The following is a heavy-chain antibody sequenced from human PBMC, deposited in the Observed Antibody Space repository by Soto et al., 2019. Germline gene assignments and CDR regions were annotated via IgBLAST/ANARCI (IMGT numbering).Heavy chain of an antibody. CDR3: AIDPSYYGMDV. CDR1: GYTFTSYA. Sequence: QVQLVQSGAEEKKPGASVKVSCKASGYTFTSYAMHWVRQAPGQRLEWMGWINAGNGNTKYSQKFQGRVTITRDTSASTAYMELRSLRSEDTAVYYCAIDPSYYGMDVWGQGTTVTVSS. J-gene: IGHJ6*02. V-gene: IGHV1-3*05. CDR2: INAGNGNT.